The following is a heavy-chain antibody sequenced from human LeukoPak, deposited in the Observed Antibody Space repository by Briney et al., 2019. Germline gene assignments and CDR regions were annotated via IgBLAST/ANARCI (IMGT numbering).Heavy chain of an antibody. CDR1: GYSFTGYY. CDR2: INPNSGDT. V-gene: IGHV1-2*02. J-gene: IGHJ4*02. Sequence: ASVKVSCKASGYSFTGYYMHWVRHAPGQGLEWVGWINPNSGDTNYAQNFQGRVTMTRDTSISTAYMELSSLRSDDTAVYYCARDLAAAGRLYYFDYWGQGTLVTVSS. D-gene: IGHD6-13*01. CDR3: ARDLAAAGRLYYFDY.